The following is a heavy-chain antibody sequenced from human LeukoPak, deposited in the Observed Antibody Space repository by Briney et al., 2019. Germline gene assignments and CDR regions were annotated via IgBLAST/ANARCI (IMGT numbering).Heavy chain of an antibody. D-gene: IGHD6-13*01. CDR3: ARDLHSSSWYIAFDI. J-gene: IGHJ3*02. CDR1: GGAINSESYY. CDR2: IYVSGST. V-gene: IGHV4-61*10. Sequence: KTSETLSLTCTVSGGAINSESYYWSWIRQPAGKGLEWIGRIYVSGSTNYNPSLKSRVTISVDTSKNQFSLKLSSVTAADTAVYYCARDLHSSSWYIAFDIWGQGTMVTVSS.